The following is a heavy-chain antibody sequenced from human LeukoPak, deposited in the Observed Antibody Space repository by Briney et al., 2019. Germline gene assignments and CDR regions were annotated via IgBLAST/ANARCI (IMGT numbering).Heavy chain of an antibody. Sequence: LAGGSLRLSCAASGFTFSSYGMHWVRQAPGKGLEWVAVISYDGSSKYYADSVKGRFTISRDNSKNTLYLQMNSLRAEDTAVYYCARGYCSGGSCYHADYWGQGTLVTVSS. D-gene: IGHD2-15*01. V-gene: IGHV3-30*03. CDR2: ISYDGSSK. CDR3: ARGYCSGGSCYHADY. CDR1: GFTFSSYG. J-gene: IGHJ4*02.